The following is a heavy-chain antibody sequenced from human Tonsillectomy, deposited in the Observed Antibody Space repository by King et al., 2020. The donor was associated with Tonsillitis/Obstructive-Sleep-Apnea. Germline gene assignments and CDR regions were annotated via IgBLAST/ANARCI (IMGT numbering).Heavy chain of an antibody. CDR1: GYIFTTYG. J-gene: IGHJ6*02. V-gene: IGHV1-18*04. Sequence: QLVQSGAEVKKPGASVKVSCKASGYIFTTYGISWVRQAPGQGLEWMGWISAYNDNTNYAQKLQGRVTMTTDTSTSTAYMELRSLRSDDTAVYYCARDAIYCSGDSCHVQSTDYYYGMDVWGQGTTVTVSS. D-gene: IGHD2-15*01. CDR3: ARDAIYCSGDSCHVQSTDYYYGMDV. CDR2: ISAYNDNT.